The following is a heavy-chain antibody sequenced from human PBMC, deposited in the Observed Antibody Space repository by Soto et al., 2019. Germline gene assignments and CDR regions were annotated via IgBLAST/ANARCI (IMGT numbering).Heavy chain of an antibody. CDR3: AKDVIAAAGIPYYYGMDV. V-gene: IGHV3-30*18. Sequence: GGSLRLSCASSGLTFSSYGMHWVRQAPGKGLEWVAVISYDGSNKYYADSVKGRFTISRDNSKNTLYLQMNSLRAEDTAVYYCAKDVIAAAGIPYYYGMDVWGQGTTVTVSS. CDR2: ISYDGSNK. CDR1: GLTFSSYG. J-gene: IGHJ6*02. D-gene: IGHD6-13*01.